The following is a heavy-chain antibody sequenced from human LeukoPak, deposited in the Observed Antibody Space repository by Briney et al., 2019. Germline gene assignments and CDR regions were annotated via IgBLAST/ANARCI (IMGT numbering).Heavy chain of an antibody. V-gene: IGHV1-69*05. D-gene: IGHD5-24*01. CDR1: GGTFSSYG. CDR2: IIPIFGTA. J-gene: IGHJ3*01. CDR3: ARIRDGYNDAYDL. Sequence: SVKVSCKASGGTFSSYGISWVRQAPGQGLEWMGGIIPIFGTANYAQNFQGRVTLTRDTSTSTVYMELSSLRSEDTAIYYCARIRDGYNDAYDLWGQGTVVTVPS.